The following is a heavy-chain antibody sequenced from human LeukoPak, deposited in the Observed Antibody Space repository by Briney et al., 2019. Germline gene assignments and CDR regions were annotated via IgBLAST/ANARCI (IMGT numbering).Heavy chain of an antibody. Sequence: SETLSLTCTVSGGSISSGDYYWSWIRQPPGKGLEWTGYIYYSGSTYYNPSLKSRVTISVDTSKNQFSLKLSSVTAADTAVYYCATSGPAAHDAFDIWGQGTMVTVSS. V-gene: IGHV4-30-4*08. J-gene: IGHJ3*02. CDR1: GGSISSGDYY. CDR2: IYYSGST. D-gene: IGHD2-2*01. CDR3: ATSGPAAHDAFDI.